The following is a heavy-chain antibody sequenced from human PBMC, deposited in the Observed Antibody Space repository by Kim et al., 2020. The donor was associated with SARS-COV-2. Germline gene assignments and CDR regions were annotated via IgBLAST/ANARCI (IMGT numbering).Heavy chain of an antibody. CDR3: ARGGGTGDWFDP. D-gene: IGHD3-16*01. Sequence: GGSLRLSCAASGLTFSTYWMHWVRQAPGKGLVWVSRIKSDGSSTNYADSVKGRFTISRDNAKNTLYLQMNSLRAEDTAVYYCARGGGTGDWFDPWGQGTLVTVSS. CDR2: IKSDGSST. V-gene: IGHV3-74*01. CDR1: GLTFSTYW. J-gene: IGHJ5*02.